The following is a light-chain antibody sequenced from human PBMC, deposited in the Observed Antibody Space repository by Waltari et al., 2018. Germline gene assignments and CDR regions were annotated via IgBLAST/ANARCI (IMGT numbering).Light chain of an antibody. Sequence: DIQMTQSPYSLSASVGDTVTIPCQANHDISDNLNWYQQKPGKAPNLLISDASHLEAGVPSRFSGSGYGTDFTFTISSLQPEDFATYYCQQHDNPPFTFGQGTKLEIK. CDR3: QQHDNPPFT. V-gene: IGKV1-33*01. CDR1: HDISDN. CDR2: DAS. J-gene: IGKJ2*01.